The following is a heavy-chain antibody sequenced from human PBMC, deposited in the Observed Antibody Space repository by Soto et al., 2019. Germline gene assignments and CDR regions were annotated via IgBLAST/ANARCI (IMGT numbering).Heavy chain of an antibody. D-gene: IGHD3-16*01. J-gene: IGHJ5*02. CDR1: GFTFASYS. CDR2: ITSKSTTI. CDR3: AREMGACSDSSCYPGPYDS. V-gene: IGHV3-48*02. Sequence: PGGSLRLSCAASGFTFASYSMNWVRQAPGQGLEWVSYITSKSTTIKYADSVKGRFTVSRDNAKNSLYLQLNSPRDEDTAVYYCAREMGACSDSSCYPGPYDSWGQGTLVTVSS.